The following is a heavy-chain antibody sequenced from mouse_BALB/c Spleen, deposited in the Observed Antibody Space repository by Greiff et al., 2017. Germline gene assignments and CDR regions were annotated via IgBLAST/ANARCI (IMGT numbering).Heavy chain of an antibody. CDR2: IFPGSGNT. Sequence: VQLQQSGPELVKPGASVKISCKASGYSFTSYYIHWVKQRPGQGLEWIGWIFPGSGNTKYNEKFKGKATLTADTSSSTAYMQLSSLTSEDSAVYFCARSEMDYYAMDYWGQGTSVTVSS. D-gene: IGHD2-3*01. V-gene: IGHV1-66*01. J-gene: IGHJ4*01. CDR3: ARSEMDYYAMDY. CDR1: GYSFTSYY.